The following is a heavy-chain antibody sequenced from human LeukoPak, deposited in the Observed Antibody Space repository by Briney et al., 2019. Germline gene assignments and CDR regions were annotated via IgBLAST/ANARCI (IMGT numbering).Heavy chain of an antibody. J-gene: IGHJ4*02. V-gene: IGHV3-66*01. CDR1: GFTVSSNY. Sequence: PGGSLRLSCAASGFTVSSNYMSWVRQAPGKGLEWVSVIYSGGSTYYADSVKGRFTISRDNSKNTLYLQMNSLRAEDTAVYYCARDPYYYDSSGVDYWGQGTLVTVSS. D-gene: IGHD3-22*01. CDR2: IYSGGST. CDR3: ARDPYYYDSSGVDY.